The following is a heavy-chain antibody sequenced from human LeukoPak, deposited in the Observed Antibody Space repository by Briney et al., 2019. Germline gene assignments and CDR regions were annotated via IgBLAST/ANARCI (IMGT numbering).Heavy chain of an antibody. CDR2: MSPNSGNT. CDR1: VYTFTSYD. Sequence: ASVKVSCKASVYTFTSYDINWVRQATGQGLEWMGRMSPNSGNTGYAQKFQGRVTMTRNTSISTAYMELSSLRSEDTAVYHCARGPNKYDGGNSGSAWFDPWGQGTLVTVSS. D-gene: IGHD4-23*01. V-gene: IGHV1-8*01. J-gene: IGHJ5*02. CDR3: ARGPNKYDGGNSGSAWFDP.